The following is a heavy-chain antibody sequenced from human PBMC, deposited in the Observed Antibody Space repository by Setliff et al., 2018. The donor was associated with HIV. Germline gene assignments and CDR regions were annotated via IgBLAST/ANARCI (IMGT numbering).Heavy chain of an antibody. J-gene: IGHJ6*03. CDR1: GFTFSSYV. D-gene: IGHD2-21*02. CDR3: AESGCGGDCYTNYYYYYYTDV. CDR2: ITDRGDKT. V-gene: IGHV3-23*01. Sequence: GGSLRLSCAASGFTFSSYVMNWVRQAPGKGLEWVSGITDRGDKTYYADSVKGRFTISRDNSNNTLYLQMHGLRAEDTAVYYCAESGCGGDCYTNYYYYYYTDVWGKGTTVTVSS.